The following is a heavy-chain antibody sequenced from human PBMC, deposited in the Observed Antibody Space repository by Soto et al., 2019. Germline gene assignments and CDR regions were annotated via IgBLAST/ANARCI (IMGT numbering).Heavy chain of an antibody. CDR3: ARYIPGVRYYGMDV. Sequence: EVQLLESGGGLVQPGGALRLCCAASGFIFSSYAMKWVRQAPGKGLEWVSLIGESGTPTYYADSVKGRFTISRDNSGNTLFLEMYSLRAEDTAVYYCARYIPGVRYYGMDVWGQGTTVTVSS. CDR1: GFIFSSYA. CDR2: IGESGTPT. V-gene: IGHV3-23*01. J-gene: IGHJ6*02. D-gene: IGHD2-2*01.